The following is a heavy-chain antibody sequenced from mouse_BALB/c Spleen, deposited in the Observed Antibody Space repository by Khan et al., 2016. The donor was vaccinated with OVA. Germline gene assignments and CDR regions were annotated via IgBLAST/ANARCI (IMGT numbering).Heavy chain of an antibody. V-gene: IGHV9-4*02. Sequence: QIQLVQSGPELKKPGETVRISCKASGYTFTTAGIQWVQKMPGKGLKWIGWINTHSGVPKYAEDFKGRFAFSLEISVNTAYLQITNLKNEDTATYCCARGGVSYYKNDGGAIEYWGQGTSVTVSS. CDR3: ARGGVSYYKNDGGAIEY. CDR1: GYTFTTAG. J-gene: IGHJ4*01. CDR2: INTHSGVP. D-gene: IGHD2-12*01.